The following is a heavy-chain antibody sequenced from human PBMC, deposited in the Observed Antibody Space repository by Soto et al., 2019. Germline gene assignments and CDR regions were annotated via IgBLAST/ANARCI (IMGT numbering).Heavy chain of an antibody. J-gene: IGHJ6*02. CDR2: ISYDGDNK. D-gene: IGHD3-10*01. Sequence: QVQLVESGGGVVQPGRSLRLSCAVSGFIFNNYGMHWVRQAPGKGLEWVAVISYDGDNKYYADSVKGRFTISRDNSKNTLYLQMNSLRAEDTAVYYCAKDIALVRGVIIDLDVWGQGTTVTVSS. CDR3: AKDIALVRGVIIDLDV. V-gene: IGHV3-30*18. CDR1: GFIFNNYG.